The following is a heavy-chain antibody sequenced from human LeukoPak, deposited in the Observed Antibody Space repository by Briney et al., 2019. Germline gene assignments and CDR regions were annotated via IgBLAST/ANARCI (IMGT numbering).Heavy chain of an antibody. CDR2: FDPEDGET. Sequence: ASVKVSCKVSGYTLTELSMHWVRQAPGEGLEWMGGFDPEDGETIYAQKFQGRVTMTEDTSTDTAYMELSSLRSEDTAVYYCATGGMENGGHNEYGMDVWGQGTTVTVSS. V-gene: IGHV1-24*01. CDR3: ATGGMENGGHNEYGMDV. D-gene: IGHD4-23*01. J-gene: IGHJ6*02. CDR1: GYTLTELS.